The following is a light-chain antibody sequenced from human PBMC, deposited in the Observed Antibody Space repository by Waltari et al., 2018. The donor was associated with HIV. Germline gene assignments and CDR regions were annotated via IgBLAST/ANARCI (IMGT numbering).Light chain of an antibody. V-gene: IGKV3-15*01. CDR1: QSVSSN. J-gene: IGKJ1*01. Sequence: EIVMTQSPDTLSVSPGERATLSCRASQSVSSNLAWYQQKPGQAPRLLIYGASTRATGIPARFSGSGSGTEFTLTISSLQSEDFAVYYCQQYTNWPPLTFGQGTKVEIK. CDR3: QQYTNWPPLT. CDR2: GAS.